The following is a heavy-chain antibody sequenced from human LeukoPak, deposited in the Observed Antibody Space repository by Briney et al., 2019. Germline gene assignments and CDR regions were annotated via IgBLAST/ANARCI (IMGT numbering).Heavy chain of an antibody. CDR2: INHSGST. CDR1: GGSFSGYY. V-gene: IGHV4-34*01. Sequence: SKTLSLTSAVYGGSFSGYYWSWIRQPPGKGLEWIGEINHSGSTSYNPSLKSRVTISVDTSKNQFSLKLSSVTAADTAVYYCARDRVGATAGFDYWGQGTLVTVSS. CDR3: ARDRVGATAGFDY. D-gene: IGHD1-26*01. J-gene: IGHJ4*02.